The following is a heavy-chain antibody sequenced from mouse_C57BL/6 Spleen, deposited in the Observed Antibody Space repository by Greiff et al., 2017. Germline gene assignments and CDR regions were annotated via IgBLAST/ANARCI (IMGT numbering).Heavy chain of an antibody. Sequence: VQLQQSGPGMVKPSQSLSPTCTVTGYSITSGYDWHWIRHFPGNKLEWMGYISYSGSTNYNPSLKSRISITHDTSKNHFFLKLNSVTTEDTATYYCARRGLPTGFDYWGQGTTLTVSS. J-gene: IGHJ2*01. CDR1: GYSITSGYD. CDR3: ARRGLPTGFDY. CDR2: ISYSGST. V-gene: IGHV3-1*01. D-gene: IGHD2-4*01.